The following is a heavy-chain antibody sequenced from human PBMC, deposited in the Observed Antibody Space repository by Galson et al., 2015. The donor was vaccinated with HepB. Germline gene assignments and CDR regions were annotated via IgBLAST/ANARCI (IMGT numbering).Heavy chain of an antibody. CDR1: GYTLTELS. CDR3: ATASRNLAGATEY. D-gene: IGHD1-26*01. J-gene: IGHJ4*02. Sequence: SVKVSCKVSGYTLTELSMHWVRQAPGKGLEWMGGFDPEDGETIYAQKFQGRVTMTEDTSTDTAYMELSSLRSEDTAVYYCATASRNLAGATEYWGQGTLVTVSS. CDR2: FDPEDGET. V-gene: IGHV1-24*01.